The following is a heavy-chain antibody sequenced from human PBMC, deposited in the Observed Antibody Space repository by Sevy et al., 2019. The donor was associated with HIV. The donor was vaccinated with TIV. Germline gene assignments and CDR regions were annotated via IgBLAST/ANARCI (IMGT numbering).Heavy chain of an antibody. D-gene: IGHD2-21*01. CDR3: ARDAGFHTFDY. J-gene: IGHJ4*02. CDR2: LNDDAKER. Sequence: GGSLRLSCAASGFIFSKSWMAWVRQAPGKGLEWVASLNDDAKERYYVDSVKGRFTIARDNARNSLSLQMKSLTAEDTAVYYCARDAGFHTFDYWGQGALVTVSS. V-gene: IGHV3-7*01. CDR1: GFIFSKSW.